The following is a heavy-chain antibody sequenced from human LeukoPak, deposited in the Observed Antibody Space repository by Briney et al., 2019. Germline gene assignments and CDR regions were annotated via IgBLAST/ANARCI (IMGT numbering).Heavy chain of an antibody. J-gene: IGHJ6*02. CDR2: INHSGST. Sequence: SETLSLTCAVYGGSFSGYYWSWIRQPPGKGLEWIGEINHSGSTNYNPSLKSRVTISVDTSKNQFSLKLSSVTAADTAVYYCASGSSPLELNYYGMDVWGQGTTVTVS. D-gene: IGHD6-13*01. CDR3: ASGSSPLELNYYGMDV. CDR1: GGSFSGYY. V-gene: IGHV4-34*01.